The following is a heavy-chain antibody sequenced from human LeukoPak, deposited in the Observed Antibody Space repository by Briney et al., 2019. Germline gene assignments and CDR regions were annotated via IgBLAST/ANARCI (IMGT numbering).Heavy chain of an antibody. Sequence: GGSLRLSCAASGFTFSSYAMSWVRQAPGKGLEWVSAISGSGGSTYYADSVKGRFTISRDNSKNTLYLQMNSLRAEDTAVYYCAKDDFGVVIIAYFDYWGQGTLVTVSS. V-gene: IGHV3-23*01. J-gene: IGHJ4*02. CDR2: ISGSGGST. CDR3: AKDDFGVVIIAYFDY. D-gene: IGHD3-3*01. CDR1: GFTFSSYA.